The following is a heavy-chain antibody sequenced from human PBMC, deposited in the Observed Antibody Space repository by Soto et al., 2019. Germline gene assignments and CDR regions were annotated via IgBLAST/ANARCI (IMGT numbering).Heavy chain of an antibody. Sequence: QVQLQESGPGLVKPSGTLSLTCAVSGGSISSNNWWSWVRQPPGKGLEWIGEIYHSGSTNYNPSLKSRVPLSVDKSTIQFSLTLSSVPAADTAVYSCARVKASVVTFDYWGQGTLVTVSS. J-gene: IGHJ4*02. D-gene: IGHD2-2*01. V-gene: IGHV4-4*02. CDR2: IYHSGST. CDR1: GGSISSNNW. CDR3: ARVKASVVTFDY.